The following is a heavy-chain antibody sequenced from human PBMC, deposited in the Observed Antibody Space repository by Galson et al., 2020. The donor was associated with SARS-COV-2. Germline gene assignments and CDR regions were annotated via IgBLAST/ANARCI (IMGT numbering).Heavy chain of an antibody. CDR3: ARGLNSFHSGSGSLGY. CDR2: MNPNGDT. V-gene: IGHV1-8*01. D-gene: IGHD3-10*01. J-gene: IGHJ4*01. Sequence: GESLKISCKASGYSFSSYDINWVRQAAGQGLEWMGWMNPNGDTGYAQKFQGRVTLTRNTSMRTAYMELSSLRSDDTAVYYCARGLNSFHSGSGSLGYWGQGTLVTVSS. CDR1: GYSFSSYD.